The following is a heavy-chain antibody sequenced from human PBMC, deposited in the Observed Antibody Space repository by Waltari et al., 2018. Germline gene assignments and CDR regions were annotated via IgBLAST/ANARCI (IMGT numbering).Heavy chain of an antibody. V-gene: IGHV3-48*03. Sequence: EVQLVESGGSLVQPGGSLRLSCAASGFRLTSYEMNWVRQAPGKGLEWVSYISSSGNTKYYADSVKRRFTISRDNANNLLFLQMNSLRAEDTAVYYCARVRVVMGEGVYWGQGTPVTVSS. D-gene: IGHD3-16*01. CDR2: ISSSGNTK. CDR1: GFRLTSYE. J-gene: IGHJ4*02. CDR3: ARVRVVMGEGVY.